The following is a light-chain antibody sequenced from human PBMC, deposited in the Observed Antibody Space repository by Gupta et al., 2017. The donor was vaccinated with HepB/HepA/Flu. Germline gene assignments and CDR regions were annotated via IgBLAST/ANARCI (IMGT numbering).Light chain of an antibody. J-gene: IGKJ4*01. Sequence: EIVMTQSPATLSVSPGERATLSCRASQNINSNLAWYQHKPGQAPRVLIYGASTRATGIPARFSGSGSGTEFTLTIGSLQSEDFAVYFCQQDNYWPLTFGGGTKVEIK. V-gene: IGKV3-15*01. CDR2: GAS. CDR1: QNINSN. CDR3: QQDNYWPLT.